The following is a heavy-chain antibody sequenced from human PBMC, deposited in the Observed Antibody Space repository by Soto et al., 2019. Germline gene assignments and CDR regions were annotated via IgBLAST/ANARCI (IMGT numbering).Heavy chain of an antibody. D-gene: IGHD1-7*01. CDR2: IFSGGST. CDR1: GFTFSSYA. Sequence: GGSLRLSCAASGFTFSSYAMSWVRQAPGKGLEWVSVIFSGGSTYYADSVKGRFTISRDNSKNTLYLQMNSLRAEDTAVYYCARDRRTRDGMDVWGQGTTVTVSS. V-gene: IGHV3-66*01. J-gene: IGHJ6*02. CDR3: ARDRRTRDGMDV.